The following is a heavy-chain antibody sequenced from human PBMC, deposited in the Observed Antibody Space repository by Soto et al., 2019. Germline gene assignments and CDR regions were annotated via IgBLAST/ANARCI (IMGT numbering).Heavy chain of an antibody. CDR3: AKGWAFSNYYFDY. Sequence: PGGSLRLSCAASGITFSIYAMSWVRQAPGKGLEWVSAISGSGGMTYYADSVKGRFTISRDNSKTTLYLQMSSLRADDTAVYYCAKGWAFSNYYFDYWGQGTLVTVSS. V-gene: IGHV3-23*01. CDR1: GITFSIYA. J-gene: IGHJ4*02. D-gene: IGHD4-4*01. CDR2: ISGSGGMT.